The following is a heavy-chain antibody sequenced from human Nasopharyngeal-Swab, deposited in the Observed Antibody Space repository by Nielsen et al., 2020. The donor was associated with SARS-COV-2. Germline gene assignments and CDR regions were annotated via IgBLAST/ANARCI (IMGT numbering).Heavy chain of an antibody. CDR3: ARVGGDYYYYYYMDV. Sequence: RQPPGKGLEWIGNIHYSENTNYNPSLKSRVTMSVDTSTDQFSLKLRSVTAADTAVYYCARVGGDYYYYYYMDVWGKGTTVTVSS. CDR2: IHYSENT. V-gene: IGHV4-59*01. D-gene: IGHD1-26*01. J-gene: IGHJ6*03.